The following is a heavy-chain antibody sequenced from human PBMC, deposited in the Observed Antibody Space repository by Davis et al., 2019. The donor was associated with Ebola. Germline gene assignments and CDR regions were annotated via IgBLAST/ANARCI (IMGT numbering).Heavy chain of an antibody. J-gene: IGHJ6*02. CDR1: GFTFSSYG. D-gene: IGHD3-10*01. Sequence: GGSLRLSCAASGFTFSSYGMHWVRQAPGKGLEWVAVISYDGRNKYYADSVKGRFTISRDNSKNTLYLQMNSLRAEDTAVYYCAKGEGSYYYYGMDVWGQGTTVTVSS. CDR2: ISYDGRNK. V-gene: IGHV3-30*18. CDR3: AKGEGSYYYYGMDV.